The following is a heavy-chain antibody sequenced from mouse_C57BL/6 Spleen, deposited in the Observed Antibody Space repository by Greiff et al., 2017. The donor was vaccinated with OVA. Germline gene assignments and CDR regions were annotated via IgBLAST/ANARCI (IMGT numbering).Heavy chain of an antibody. CDR1: GYTFTSYW. CDR3: ARPYYSNYLYFDY. D-gene: IGHD2-5*01. V-gene: IGHV1-55*01. J-gene: IGHJ2*01. Sequence: VQLQQSGAELVKPGASVKMSCKASGYTFTSYWITWVKQRPGQGLEWIGDIYPGSGSTNYNEKFKSKATLTVDTSSSTAYMQLSSLTSEDSAVYYCARPYYSNYLYFDYWGQGTTLTVSS. CDR2: IYPGSGST.